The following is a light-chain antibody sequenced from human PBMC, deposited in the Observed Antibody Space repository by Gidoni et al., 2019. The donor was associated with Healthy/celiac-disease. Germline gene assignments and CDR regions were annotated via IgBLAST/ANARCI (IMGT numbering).Light chain of an antibody. Sequence: QSALTQPASVSGSPGQSITISCTGTSSDVGGYNYVSWYQQHPGKAPKLMIYDVSNRPSGVSNPFSGSKSGNTASLTISWLQAEDEADYYCSSYTSSSTLVVFGGGTKLTVL. J-gene: IGLJ2*01. CDR3: SSYTSSSTLVV. CDR2: DVS. V-gene: IGLV2-14*01. CDR1: SSDVGGYNY.